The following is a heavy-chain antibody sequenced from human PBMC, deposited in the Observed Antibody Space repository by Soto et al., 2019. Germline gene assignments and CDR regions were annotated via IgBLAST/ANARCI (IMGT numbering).Heavy chain of an antibody. D-gene: IGHD6-19*01. CDR3: ARGHSSGWYDYFDY. CDR1: GYIFTTYA. Sequence: ASVKVSCKASGYIFTTYAMHWVRQAPGQRLEWMGWINAGNGNTKYSREFQGRVTITRDTSASTAYMDVSSLRSEDTAVYYCARGHSSGWYDYFDYWRQGTLVTVS. V-gene: IGHV1-3*01. J-gene: IGHJ4*02. CDR2: INAGNGNT.